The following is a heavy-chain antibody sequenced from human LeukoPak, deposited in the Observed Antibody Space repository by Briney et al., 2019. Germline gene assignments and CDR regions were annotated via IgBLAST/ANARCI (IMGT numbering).Heavy chain of an antibody. Sequence: GGSLRLSCEASGFNFSDYYMSWTRQAPGKGLEWLSYISTSSNTIYYAESVKGRFTISRDNAKNSLYLQMNSLRAEDTAVYYCAREGQWRSFDIWGQGTMVTVSS. CDR2: ISTSSNTI. D-gene: IGHD6-19*01. J-gene: IGHJ3*02. V-gene: IGHV3-11*04. CDR3: AREGQWRSFDI. CDR1: GFNFSDYY.